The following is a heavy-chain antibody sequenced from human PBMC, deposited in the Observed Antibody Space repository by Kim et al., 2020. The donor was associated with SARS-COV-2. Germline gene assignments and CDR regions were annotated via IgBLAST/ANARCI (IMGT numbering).Heavy chain of an antibody. D-gene: IGHD1-26*01. Sequence: YNPSLKSRVTISVDTSKNQFSLKLSSVTAADTAVYYCARYPRYSGSPLDYWGQGTLVTVSS. J-gene: IGHJ4*02. V-gene: IGHV4-34*01. CDR3: ARYPRYSGSPLDY.